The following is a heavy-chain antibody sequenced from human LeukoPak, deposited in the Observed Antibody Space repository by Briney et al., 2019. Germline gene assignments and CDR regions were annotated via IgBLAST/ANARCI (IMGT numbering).Heavy chain of an antibody. CDR3: ARDPESDSSGYNENWFDP. Sequence: ASVKVSCKASGYTFTSYAIHWVRQAPGQRLEWMGWISAGNGNTKYSQNFQGRVTFISNTSATTAFMELSSLRSEDAAVYYCARDPESDSSGYNENWFDPWGQGTLVTVSS. V-gene: IGHV1-3*01. CDR2: ISAGNGNT. D-gene: IGHD3-22*01. CDR1: GYTFTSYA. J-gene: IGHJ5*02.